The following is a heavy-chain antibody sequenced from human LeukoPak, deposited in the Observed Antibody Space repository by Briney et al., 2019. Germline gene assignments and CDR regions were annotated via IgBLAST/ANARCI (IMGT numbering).Heavy chain of an antibody. J-gene: IGHJ4*02. CDR1: GFTFSSNA. Sequence: PGGSLRLSCAASGFTFSSNAMSWVRQVPGKGLEWISAISGSGSDTYYADSVKGRFTVSRDNSKSTLYLQMNSLRAEDTALYYCAKDLGGEGGSGFPGYWGQGTLVTVSS. CDR3: AKDLGGEGGSGFPGY. D-gene: IGHD3-10*01. CDR2: ISGSGSDT. V-gene: IGHV3-23*01.